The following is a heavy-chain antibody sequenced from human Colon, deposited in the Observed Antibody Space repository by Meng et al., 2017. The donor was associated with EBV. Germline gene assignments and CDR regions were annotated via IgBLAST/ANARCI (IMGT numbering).Heavy chain of an antibody. CDR3: ARNYYFDY. Sequence: VPLQVPGPGLVKPSQNWSFTCTVSGGSINSGDYYWSWIRQPPGKGLEWIGYIYYTGSTYYNPSLKSRVTISMDTSKNQFSLRLSSVTAADTAVYYCARNYYFDYWGQGTLVTVSS. V-gene: IGHV4-30-4*01. CDR1: GGSINSGDYY. CDR2: IYYTGST. J-gene: IGHJ4*02.